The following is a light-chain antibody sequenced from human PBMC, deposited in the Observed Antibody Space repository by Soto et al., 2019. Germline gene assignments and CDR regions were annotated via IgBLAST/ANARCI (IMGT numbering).Light chain of an antibody. Sequence: EIVLTQSPATLSLSPGDRATLSCRASRSVSSYLACYQQKPGQAPRLLIYDASNRATGIPARFSGSGSGTDFTLTISSLEPEDFAVYYCQQRSNWPPMYTFGQGTKLEIK. CDR2: DAS. J-gene: IGKJ2*01. CDR3: QQRSNWPPMYT. CDR1: RSVSSY. V-gene: IGKV3-11*01.